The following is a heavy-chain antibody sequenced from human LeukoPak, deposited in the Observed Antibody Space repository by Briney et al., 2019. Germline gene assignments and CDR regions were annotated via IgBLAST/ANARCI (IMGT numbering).Heavy chain of an antibody. J-gene: IGHJ4*02. V-gene: IGHV3-23*01. CDR3: AREDAPTQRWLRPFDY. CDR2: ISGSGGTS. CDR1: GFTFSKYA. Sequence: GGSLRLSCEASGFTFSKYAMSWVRQAPGKGLEWVSHISGSGGTSYDADSVKGRFTISRDNSKNTLYLQMNSLRAEDTAMYYCAREDAPTQRWLRPFDYWGQGTLVTASS. D-gene: IGHD5-24*01.